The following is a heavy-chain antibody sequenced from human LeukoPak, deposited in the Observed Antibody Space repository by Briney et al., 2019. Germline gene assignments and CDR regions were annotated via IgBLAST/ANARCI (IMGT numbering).Heavy chain of an antibody. J-gene: IGHJ4*02. V-gene: IGHV3-43*01. D-gene: IGHD4-11*01. CDR1: EFTFDDYT. CDR3: TKEAVTTPAHDY. Sequence: GGSLRLSCAASEFTFDDYTMHWVRQAPGKGLEWVSLISWDGGYRYYADSVKGRFTISRDNSKNSLYLQMNSLRTEDTALYYCTKEAVTTPAHDYWGQGTLVTVSS. CDR2: ISWDGGYR.